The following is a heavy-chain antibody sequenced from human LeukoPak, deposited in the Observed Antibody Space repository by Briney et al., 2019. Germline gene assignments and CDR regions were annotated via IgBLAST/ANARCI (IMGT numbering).Heavy chain of an antibody. CDR3: AGTGDYAWGSYRRGTQFDY. CDR1: GGTFSSYA. CDR2: IIPIFGTA. Sequence: ASVKVSCKASGGTFSSYAISWVRQAPGQGLEWMGGIIPIFGTANYAQKFQGRVTNTADGSTSTAYMALSNLRSEDTDVYYGAGTGDYAWGSYRRGTQFDYWGQGTLVTVSS. D-gene: IGHD3-16*02. V-gene: IGHV1-69*13. J-gene: IGHJ4*02.